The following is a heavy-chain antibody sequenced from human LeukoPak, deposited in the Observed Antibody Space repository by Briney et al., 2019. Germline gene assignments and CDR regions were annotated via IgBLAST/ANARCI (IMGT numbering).Heavy chain of an antibody. CDR2: IDNRGST. CDR3: ARDSDSGFQ. CDR1: GGSFSFYF. V-gene: IGHV4-34*01. Sequence: SETLSLTCTVSGGSFSFYFWHWIRQPPGEGLDWIGEIDNRGSTQYKPALRSRGIISIDTSGNHFSLKLTSVTAADTAVYFCARDSDSGFQWGQGMLVTVSS. D-gene: IGHD3-16*01. J-gene: IGHJ4*02.